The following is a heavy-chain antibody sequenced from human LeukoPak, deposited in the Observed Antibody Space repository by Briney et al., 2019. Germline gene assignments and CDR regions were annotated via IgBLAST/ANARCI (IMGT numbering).Heavy chain of an antibody. CDR3: ARQYYDSSGSWDDAFDI. CDR2: IYYSGST. Sequence: PSETLSLTCTVSGGSISSSSYYWGWIRQPPGKGLEWIGSIYYSGSTYYNPSLKSRVTISVDTSKNQFSLKLSSVTAADTAVYYCARQYYDSSGSWDDAFDIWGQGTMVTVSS. CDR1: GGSISSSSYY. D-gene: IGHD3-22*01. V-gene: IGHV4-39*01. J-gene: IGHJ3*02.